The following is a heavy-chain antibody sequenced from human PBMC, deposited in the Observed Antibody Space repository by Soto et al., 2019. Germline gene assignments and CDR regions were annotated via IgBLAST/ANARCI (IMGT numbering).Heavy chain of an antibody. D-gene: IGHD4-17*01. V-gene: IGHV3-66*01. J-gene: IGHJ6*03. CDR3: AKGTTEKYHYYYYYMDV. CDR2: IYSGGST. Sequence: GSPRVSCAASGFTVSSNYMRWVRQAPGKGLEWVSVIYSGGSTYYADSVKGRFTISRDNSKNTLYLQMNSLRAEDTAVYYCAKGTTEKYHYYYYYMDVWGKGTSVTVSS. CDR1: GFTVSSNY.